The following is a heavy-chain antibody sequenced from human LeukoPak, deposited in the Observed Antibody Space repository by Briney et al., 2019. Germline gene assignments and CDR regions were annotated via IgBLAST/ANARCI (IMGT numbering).Heavy chain of an antibody. V-gene: IGHV4-31*03. CDR2: IYYSGST. CDR3: AREGGGPGIAAAGDFYYYYYGMDV. J-gene: IGHJ6*04. D-gene: IGHD6-13*01. Sequence: SETLSLTCTVSGGSIIISSYYWGWIRQHPGKGLEWIGYIYYSGSTYYNPSLKSRVTISVDTSKNQFSLKLSSVTAADTAVYYCAREGGGPGIAAAGDFYYYYYGMDVWGKGTTVTVSS. CDR1: GGSIIISSYY.